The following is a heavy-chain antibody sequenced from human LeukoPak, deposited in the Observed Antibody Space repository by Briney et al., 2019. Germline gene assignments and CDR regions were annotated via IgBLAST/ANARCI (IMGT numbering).Heavy chain of an antibody. D-gene: IGHD1-26*01. Sequence: ASVKVSCKASGYTFTGYYMRWVRQAPGQGLEWMGWINPNSGGTNYAQKFQGRVTMTRDTSISTAYMELSRLRSDDTAVYYCAKMLVVATAFDIWGQGTMVTVS. V-gene: IGHV1-2*02. CDR2: INPNSGGT. CDR3: AKMLVVATAFDI. CDR1: GYTFTGYY. J-gene: IGHJ3*02.